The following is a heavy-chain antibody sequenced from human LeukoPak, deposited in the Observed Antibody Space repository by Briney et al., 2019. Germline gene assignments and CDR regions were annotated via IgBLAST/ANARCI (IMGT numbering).Heavy chain of an antibody. Sequence: SETLSLTCTVSGGSLNSNSYYWGWIRQPPGKGLEWIGSINYSGNTYYNPSLKSRVTISVDTSKNQFSLNLSSVTAADTAVYYCARDRVDSSGYSDAFDIWGQGTMVTVSS. CDR1: GGSLNSNSYY. CDR2: INYSGNT. D-gene: IGHD3-22*01. V-gene: IGHV4-39*07. J-gene: IGHJ3*02. CDR3: ARDRVDSSGYSDAFDI.